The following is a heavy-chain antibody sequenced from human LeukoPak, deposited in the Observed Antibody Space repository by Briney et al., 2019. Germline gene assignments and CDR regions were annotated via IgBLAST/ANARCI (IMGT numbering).Heavy chain of an antibody. CDR1: GFTFSGDY. V-gene: IGHV3-11*01. Sequence: PGGSLRLSCAASGFTFSGDYMSWIRQAPGKGLEWVSYISSVGSSTVYADSVKGRFTISRDNAKSSLFLQMNSLRAEDTAVYYCARKENPSDWYFDLWGRGTLVTVSS. CDR2: ISSVGSST. CDR3: ARKENPSDWYFDL. D-gene: IGHD2/OR15-2a*01. J-gene: IGHJ2*01.